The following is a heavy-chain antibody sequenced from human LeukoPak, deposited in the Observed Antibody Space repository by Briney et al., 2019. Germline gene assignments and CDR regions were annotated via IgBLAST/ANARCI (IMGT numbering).Heavy chain of an antibody. Sequence: ASVKVSCKASGYTFTGYYMHWVRQAPGQGLEGMGWINPNSGGTNYAQKFQGRVTMTRDTSISTAYMELSRLRSDDTAVYYCARDQAIVVVPAAMWDYYYGMDVWGQGTTVTVSS. CDR3: ARDQAIVVVPAAMWDYYYGMDV. V-gene: IGHV1-2*02. D-gene: IGHD2-2*01. CDR1: GYTFTGYY. CDR2: INPNSGGT. J-gene: IGHJ6*02.